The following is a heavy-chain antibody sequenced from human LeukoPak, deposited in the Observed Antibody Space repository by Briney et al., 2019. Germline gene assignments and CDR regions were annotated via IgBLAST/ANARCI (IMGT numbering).Heavy chain of an antibody. D-gene: IGHD2-8*01. CDR1: GFIFNNHW. Sequence: PGGSLRVSCKASGFIFNNHWMHWVRQAPGKGLVWVSRINGDGSDTTYADFVRGRFTFSRDNAKNTLYLQMNSLRAEDTAVYYCARTNEGGYSAYWGQGALVTVSS. J-gene: IGHJ4*02. V-gene: IGHV3-74*01. CDR2: INGDGSDT. CDR3: ARTNEGGYSAY.